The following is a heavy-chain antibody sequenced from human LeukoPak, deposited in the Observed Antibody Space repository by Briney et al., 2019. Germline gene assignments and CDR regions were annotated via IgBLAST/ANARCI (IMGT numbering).Heavy chain of an antibody. J-gene: IGHJ4*02. CDR1: GFTFSSYA. CDR2: ISGSTGST. Sequence: GGSLRLSCAASGFTFSSYAMGWVRQAPGKGLEWVSAISGSTGSTYYADSVKGRFTISRDNSKSTLYLQMNSLRAEDTAVYYCAKDDHGGSGWRDYFDYWGQGTLVTVSS. V-gene: IGHV3-23*01. D-gene: IGHD6-19*01. CDR3: AKDDHGGSGWRDYFDY.